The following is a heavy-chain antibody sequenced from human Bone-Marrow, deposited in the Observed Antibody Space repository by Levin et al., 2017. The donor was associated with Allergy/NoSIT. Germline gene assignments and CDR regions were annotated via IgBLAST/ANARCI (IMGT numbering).Heavy chain of an antibody. D-gene: IGHD3-9*01. Sequence: GESLKISCKVSGYTLTELSMHWVRQAPGKGLEWMGGFDPEDGETIYAQKFQGRVTMTEDTSTDTAYMELSSLRSEDTAVYYCATRGDYDILTGYYFPHFDYWGQGTLVTVSS. CDR2: FDPEDGET. CDR1: GYTLTELS. J-gene: IGHJ4*02. CDR3: ATRGDYDILTGYYFPHFDY. V-gene: IGHV1-24*01.